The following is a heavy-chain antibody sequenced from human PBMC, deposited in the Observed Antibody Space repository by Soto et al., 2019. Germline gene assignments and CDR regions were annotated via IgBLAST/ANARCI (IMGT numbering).Heavy chain of an antibody. CDR3: ARDNYYDSSGYYLTPT. J-gene: IGHJ4*02. Sequence: PSETLSLTCPVSGFSISSGDYYWSWIRQPPGKGLEWIGYIYYSGSTYYNPSLKSRVTISVDTSKNQFSLKLSSVTAADTAVYYCARDNYYDSSGYYLTPTWGQGTLVTVSS. CDR1: GFSISSGDYY. D-gene: IGHD3-22*01. V-gene: IGHV4-30-4*01. CDR2: IYYSGST.